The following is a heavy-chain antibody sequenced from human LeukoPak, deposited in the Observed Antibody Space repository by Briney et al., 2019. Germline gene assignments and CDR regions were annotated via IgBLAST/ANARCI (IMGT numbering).Heavy chain of an antibody. V-gene: IGHV4-34*01. J-gene: IGHJ4*02. CDR1: GGSFSGYY. D-gene: IGHD5-24*01. CDR3: ARGRGYIPLRAFDY. CDR2: INHSGST. Sequence: SETLSLTCAVYGGSFSGYYWSWIRQPPGKGLEWIGEINHSGSTNYNPSLKSRVTISVDTSKNQFSLKLSSVTAADTAVYYCARGRGYIPLRAFDYWGQGTLVTVSS.